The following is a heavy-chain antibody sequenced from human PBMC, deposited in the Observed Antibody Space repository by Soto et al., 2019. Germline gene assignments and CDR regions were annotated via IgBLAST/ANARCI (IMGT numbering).Heavy chain of an antibody. CDR2: IYHSENT. Sequence: PSETLSLTCAVSGGSIISGGYSWSWIRQPPGKGLEWIGYIYHSENTYYNPSLMSRVTISVDTSKNQFSLKLRSVTAADTAVYYCAREAGDGSYFDYWGQGTLVTSPQ. J-gene: IGHJ4*01. V-gene: IGHV4-30-2*01. CDR1: GGSIISGGYS. D-gene: IGHD7-27*01. CDR3: AREAGDGSYFDY.